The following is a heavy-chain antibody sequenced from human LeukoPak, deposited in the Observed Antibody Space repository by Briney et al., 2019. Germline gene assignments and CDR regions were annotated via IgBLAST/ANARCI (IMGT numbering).Heavy chain of an antibody. D-gene: IGHD5-24*01. Sequence: RGSLRLSCAAAGFTFYDSSMHWVRQAPGKGLEWVSLIIGDGGSTHYADSVKGRFTISRDNSKNCLYLQMNSLRTEDTALYYCAKDATVEMATITDYWGQGTLVTVSS. J-gene: IGHJ4*02. CDR1: GFTFYDSS. CDR3: AKDATVEMATITDY. V-gene: IGHV3-43*02. CDR2: IIGDGGST.